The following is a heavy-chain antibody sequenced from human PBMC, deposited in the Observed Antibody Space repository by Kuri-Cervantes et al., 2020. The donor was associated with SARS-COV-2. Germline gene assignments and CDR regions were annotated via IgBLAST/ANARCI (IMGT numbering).Heavy chain of an antibody. V-gene: IGHV4-38-2*01. CDR3: ARASVYVDTAMVRWFDP. CDR2: IYHSGST. J-gene: IGHJ5*02. CDR1: GYSISSGYY. Sequence: SETLSLTCAVSGYSISSGYYWGWIRQPPGKGLEWIGSIYHSGSTYYNPSLKSRVTISVDTSKNQFSLKLSSVTAADTAVYYCARASVYVDTAMVRWFDPWGQGTLVTVSS. D-gene: IGHD5-18*01.